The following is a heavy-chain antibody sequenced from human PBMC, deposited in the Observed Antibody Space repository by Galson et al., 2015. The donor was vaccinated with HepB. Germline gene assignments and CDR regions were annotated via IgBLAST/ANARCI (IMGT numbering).Heavy chain of an antibody. CDR3: ARTRGAAAGIFDY. CDR2: INSDGTYI. Sequence: SLRLSCAASGFTFSNYWMHWVCQAPGKGLVWVSRINSDGTYITYADSVKGRFTISRDNAKNTLYLQMNSPRAEDTALYYCARTRGAAAGIFDYWGQGSLVTVSS. J-gene: IGHJ4*02. V-gene: IGHV3-74*01. D-gene: IGHD6-13*01. CDR1: GFTFSNYW.